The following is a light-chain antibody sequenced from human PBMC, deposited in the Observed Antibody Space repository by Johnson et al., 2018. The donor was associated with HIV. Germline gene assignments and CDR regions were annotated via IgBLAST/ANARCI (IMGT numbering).Light chain of an antibody. V-gene: IGLV1-51*02. CDR1: SSNVGNNY. J-gene: IGLJ1*01. Sequence: HSVLTQPPSVSAAPGQKVTISCSGTSSNVGNNYVSWYQQLPGTAPKLLIYENNKRPSGIPDRFSGSKYGTSATLGITGLQTGDEADYYCGTWDSSLSAFYVFGTGTKVTVL. CDR3: GTWDSSLSAFYV. CDR2: ENN.